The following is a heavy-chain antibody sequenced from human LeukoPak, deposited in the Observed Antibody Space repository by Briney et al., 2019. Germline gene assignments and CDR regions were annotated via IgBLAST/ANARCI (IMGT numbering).Heavy chain of an antibody. CDR3: ARDLGRPAHESYGMDV. CDR1: GYTFTSYG. Sequence: ASVKVSCKASGYTFTSYGISWVRQAPGQGLEWMGWISAYNGNTNYAQKLQGRVTMATDTSTSTAYMELRSLRSDETAVYYCARDLGRPAHESYGMDVWGQGTTVTVSS. V-gene: IGHV1-18*01. J-gene: IGHJ6*02. CDR2: ISAYNGNT.